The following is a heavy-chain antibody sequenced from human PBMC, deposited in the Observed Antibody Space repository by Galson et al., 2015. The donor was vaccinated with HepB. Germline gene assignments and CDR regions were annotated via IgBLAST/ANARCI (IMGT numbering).Heavy chain of an antibody. Sequence: PALVKPTQTLTLTCTVSGFSLSNARMGVSWIRQPPGKALEWLAHIFSNDEKSYSTSLKSRLTISKDTSKSQVVLTMTNMDPVDTATYYCARWYSSSPEGDNWFDPWGQGTLVTVSS. CDR2: IFSNDEK. D-gene: IGHD6-6*01. CDR1: GFSLSNARMG. J-gene: IGHJ5*02. CDR3: ARWYSSSPEGDNWFDP. V-gene: IGHV2-26*01.